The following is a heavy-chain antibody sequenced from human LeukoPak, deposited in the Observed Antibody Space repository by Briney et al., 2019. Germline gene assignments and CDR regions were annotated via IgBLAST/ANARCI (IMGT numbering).Heavy chain of an antibody. CDR3: ARAGGGNWFDP. V-gene: IGHV1-2*02. CDR1: GYTFSGYY. CDR2: INPNSGDT. J-gene: IGHJ5*02. D-gene: IGHD1-26*01. Sequence: GASVKVSCKASGYTFSGYYLHWVRQAPGQGLEWMGWINPNSGDTNYAQKFQGRVTMTRDTSISTAYMELSRLRSDDTAVYHCARAGGGNWFDPWGQGTLVTVSS.